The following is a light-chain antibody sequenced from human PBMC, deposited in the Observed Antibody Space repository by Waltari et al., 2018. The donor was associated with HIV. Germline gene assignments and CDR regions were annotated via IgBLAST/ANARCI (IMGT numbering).Light chain of an antibody. CDR1: QGVGGD. CDR2: GTS. CDR3: QHYNHWPLI. J-gene: IGKJ4*01. V-gene: IGKV3-15*01. Sequence: VMTQPPATLSASPGERVTLSCRASQGVGGDVAWYQQAPGQAPRLLIYGTSTRATSIPARFSGSGAGTEFTLTISSLQSEDFAVYYCQHYNHWPLIFGGGTKVEIK.